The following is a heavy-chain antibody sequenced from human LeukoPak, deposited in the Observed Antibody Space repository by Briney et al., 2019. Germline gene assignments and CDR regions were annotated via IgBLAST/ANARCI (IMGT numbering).Heavy chain of an antibody. CDR1: GGSFSGYY. CDR3: ARAGPMMTTYKRWFDP. D-gene: IGHD4-11*01. J-gene: IGHJ5*02. Sequence: SETLSLTCAVYGGSFSGYYWSWIRQPPGKGLEWIGEINDRGSTNYKPSLKSRVAISIDTSKNHLSLKLSSVTAADTAVYYCARAGPMMTTYKRWFDPWGQGSLVTVSS. V-gene: IGHV4-34*01. CDR2: INDRGST.